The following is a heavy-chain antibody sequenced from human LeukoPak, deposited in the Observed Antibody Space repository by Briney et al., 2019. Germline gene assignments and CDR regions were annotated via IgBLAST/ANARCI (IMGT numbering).Heavy chain of an antibody. J-gene: IGHJ6*02. V-gene: IGHV5-51*01. CDR3: ARGYCSGGGCYSRARAYYYYGMDV. D-gene: IGHD2-15*01. Sequence: GESLKISCKGSGYSFTSYWIGWVRQMPGKGLEWMGIIYPGDSDTRYSPSFQGQVTISADKSISTAYLQWSSLKASDTAMYYCARGYCSGGGCYSRARAYYYYGMDVWGQGTTVTVSS. CDR2: IYPGDSDT. CDR1: GYSFTSYW.